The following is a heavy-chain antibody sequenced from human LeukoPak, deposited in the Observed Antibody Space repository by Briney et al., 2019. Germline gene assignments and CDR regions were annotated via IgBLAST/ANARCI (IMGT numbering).Heavy chain of an antibody. D-gene: IGHD5/OR15-5a*01. J-gene: IGHJ4*02. CDR1: GGSISSGSFY. CDR2: IYASGST. Sequence: SQTLSLTCTVSGGSISSGSFYWSWIRQPAGKGLEWIGRIYASGSTNYNPSLKSRVTISVDTSKNQFSLKLTSVTAADTAVYYCVGVSGVHPYYFDYWGQGTLVSVSS. CDR3: VGVSGVHPYYFDY. V-gene: IGHV4-61*02.